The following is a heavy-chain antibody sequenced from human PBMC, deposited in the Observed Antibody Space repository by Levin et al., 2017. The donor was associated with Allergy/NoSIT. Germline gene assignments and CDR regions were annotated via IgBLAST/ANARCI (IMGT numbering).Heavy chain of an antibody. Sequence: SCAGSGFTFSDAWMNWVRQAPGKGLEWVGRIKSKANGGTTDYSAPVKGRFTISRDDSRNTLYLQMSSLKIEDTGVYSCTTRPPPHGDFAQDFWGQGTLVTVSS. CDR3: TTRPPPHGDFAQDF. D-gene: IGHD4-17*01. J-gene: IGHJ4*02. V-gene: IGHV3-15*01. CDR1: GFTFSDAW. CDR2: IKSKANGGTT.